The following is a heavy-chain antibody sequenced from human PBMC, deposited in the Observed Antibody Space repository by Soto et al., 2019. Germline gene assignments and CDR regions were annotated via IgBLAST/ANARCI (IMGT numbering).Heavy chain of an antibody. CDR1: GLTFTSSS. V-gene: IGHV3-30-3*01. Sequence: QVQLVQSGGGVVQAGTSLRLSCTASGLTFTSSSFHWVRQAPGKGLEWVAVISENGDRQYSTESVRGRFLISRDSSKNTVYLQMNSLRPEDTGVYFCAMRLATTVSALGYWGQGALVTVSS. CDR2: ISENGDRQ. D-gene: IGHD4-17*01. CDR3: AMRLATTVSALGY. J-gene: IGHJ4*02.